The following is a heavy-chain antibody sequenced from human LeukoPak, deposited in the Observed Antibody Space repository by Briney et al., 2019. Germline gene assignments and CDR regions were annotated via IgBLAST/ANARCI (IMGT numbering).Heavy chain of an antibody. D-gene: IGHD3-10*01. CDR3: ARASGPFDF. Sequence: GGSLRLSCAASGFIFSTYGLHWVRQAPGKGLEWVAVIFSDGYTKYYAASVKDRFPISRDNSKNTLYLHMNSLIPGDTGVYYCARASGPFDFWGQGTLLTVSS. J-gene: IGHJ4*02. V-gene: IGHV3-33*01. CDR1: GFIFSTYG. CDR2: IFSDGYTK.